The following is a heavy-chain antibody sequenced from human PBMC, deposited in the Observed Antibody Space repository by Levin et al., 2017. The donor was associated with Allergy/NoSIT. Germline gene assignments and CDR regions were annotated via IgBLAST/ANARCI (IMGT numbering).Heavy chain of an antibody. J-gene: IGHJ6*04. CDR2: IYYSGST. D-gene: IGHD3-16*01. CDR1: GGSISSSSYY. Sequence: SETLSLTCTVSGGSISSSSYYWGWIRQPPGKGLEWIGSIYYSGSTYYNPSLKSRVTISVDTSKNQFSLKLSSVTAADTAVYYCARDVPQIGVYYYYYGMDVWGKGTTVTVSS. CDR3: ARDVPQIGVYYYYYGMDV. V-gene: IGHV4-39*07.